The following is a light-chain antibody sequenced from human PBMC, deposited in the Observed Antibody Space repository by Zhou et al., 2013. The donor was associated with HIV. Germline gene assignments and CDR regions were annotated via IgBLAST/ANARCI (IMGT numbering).Light chain of an antibody. CDR2: GAS. CDR1: QSVSSNY. J-gene: IGKJ3*01. CDR3: QQYDTSPS. Sequence: EIVLTQSPGTLSLSPGERATLSCRASQSVSSNYLAWYQQKPGQAPRLLISGASTRATGVPARFSGSGSGTDFTLTISKLEPEDFAVYFCQQYDTSPSFGPGTKVDI. V-gene: IGKV3-20*01.